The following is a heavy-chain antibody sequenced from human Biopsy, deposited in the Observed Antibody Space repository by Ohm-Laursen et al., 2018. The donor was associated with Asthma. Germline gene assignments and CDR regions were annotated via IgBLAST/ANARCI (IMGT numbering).Heavy chain of an antibody. CDR2: INSVFGTT. CDR1: GGTFNTYV. J-gene: IGHJ4*02. D-gene: IGHD2-2*01. V-gene: IGHV1-69*01. CDR3: ARKAGSCISRTCYSLDF. Sequence: GPSVKASCKSLGGTFNTYVIGWVRQAPGQGLGWMGGINSVFGTTTYPQKFQDRVTITADDSTSTVYMELSSLRSEATAVYYCARKAGSCISRTCYSLDFWGQGTLVTVSS.